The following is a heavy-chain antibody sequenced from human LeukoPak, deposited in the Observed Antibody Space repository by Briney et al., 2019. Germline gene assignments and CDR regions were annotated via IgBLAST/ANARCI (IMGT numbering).Heavy chain of an antibody. V-gene: IGHV4-34*01. CDR1: GGSFSGYY. Sequence: PSETLSLTCAVYGGSFSGYYWGSIRQPPGEGLEWIGEINHSGSTNTNPSLKSRVTISVDMSKNQFSLKLSSVTAADTAVYYCARLHGDYKIDYWGQGTLVTVSS. J-gene: IGHJ4*02. D-gene: IGHD4-17*01. CDR3: ARLHGDYKIDY. CDR2: INHSGST.